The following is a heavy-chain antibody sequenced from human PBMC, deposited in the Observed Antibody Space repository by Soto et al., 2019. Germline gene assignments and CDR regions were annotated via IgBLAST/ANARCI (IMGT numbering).Heavy chain of an antibody. CDR2: IIPIFGTA. D-gene: IGHD2-15*01. V-gene: IGHV1-69*13. CDR1: GGTFSSYA. J-gene: IGHJ6*02. Sequence: ASVKVSCKASGGTFSSYAISWVRQAPGQGLEWMGGIIPIFGTANYAQKFQGRVTITADESTSTAYMELSSLRSEDTAVYYCARGFGYCSGGSCYNYYYYGMDVWGQGTTVTVSS. CDR3: ARGFGYCSGGSCYNYYYYGMDV.